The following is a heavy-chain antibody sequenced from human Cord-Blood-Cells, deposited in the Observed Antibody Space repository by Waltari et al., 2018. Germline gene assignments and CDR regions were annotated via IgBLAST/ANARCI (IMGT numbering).Heavy chain of an antibody. D-gene: IGHD3-10*01. CDR2: INHSGST. V-gene: IGHV4-34*01. J-gene: IGHJ3*02. CDR3: ARLSGSYPYDAFDI. CDR1: GGSFSGYY. Sequence: QVQLQQWGAGLLKPSETLSLTCAVYGGSFSGYYWSWIRQPPGKGLEWIGEINHSGSTNYTPSLKSRVTISVDTSKNQFSLKLSSVTAADTAVYYCARLSGSYPYDAFDIWGQGTMVTVSS.